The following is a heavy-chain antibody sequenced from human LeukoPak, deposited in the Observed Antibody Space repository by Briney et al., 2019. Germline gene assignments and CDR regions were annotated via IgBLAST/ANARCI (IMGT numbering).Heavy chain of an antibody. CDR2: ISGSGGST. J-gene: IGHJ3*02. V-gene: IGHV3-23*01. CDR3: AKDRREWELRDAFDI. D-gene: IGHD1-26*01. CDR1: GFTFRSYG. Sequence: GGSLRLSCAASGFTFRSYGMSWVRQAPGKGLEWVPGISGSGGSTYYADSVKGRFTISRDNSKNTLYLQMNSLGAEDTAIYYCAKDRREWELRDAFDIWGQGTMVTASS.